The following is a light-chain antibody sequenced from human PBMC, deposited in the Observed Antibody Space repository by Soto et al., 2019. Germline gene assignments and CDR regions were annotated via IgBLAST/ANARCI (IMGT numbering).Light chain of an antibody. J-gene: IGKJ1*01. CDR3: QQYGSSGWT. Sequence: EIVLTQSPGTLSLSPGEGATLSCRARQSVSSSYLAWYQQKPGQAPRLLIYGASSRATGIPDRFSGSGSGTDFTLTISRLEPEDFAVYYCQQYGSSGWTFGHGTKVEIK. CDR1: QSVSSSY. V-gene: IGKV3-20*01. CDR2: GAS.